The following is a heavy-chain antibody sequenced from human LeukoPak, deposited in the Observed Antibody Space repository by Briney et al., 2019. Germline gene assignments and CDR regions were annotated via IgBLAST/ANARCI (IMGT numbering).Heavy chain of an antibody. J-gene: IGHJ4*02. Sequence: GGSLRLSCAASGFTFSSYAMHWVRQAPGKGLEWVAVISYDGSNKYYADSVKGRFTISRDNSKNTLYLQMNSLRAEDTAVYYCARVQGPAAGSPYYFDYWGQGTLVTVSS. CDR3: ARVQGPAAGSPYYFDY. CDR1: GFTFSSYA. CDR2: ISYDGSNK. V-gene: IGHV3-30*04. D-gene: IGHD6-13*01.